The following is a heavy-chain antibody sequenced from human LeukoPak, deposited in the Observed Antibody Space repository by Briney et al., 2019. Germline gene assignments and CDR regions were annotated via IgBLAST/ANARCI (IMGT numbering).Heavy chain of an antibody. J-gene: IGHJ4*02. CDR1: GGSISSGSYF. D-gene: IGHD3-16*01. CDR2: IYHSGDT. V-gene: IGHV4-39*07. CDR3: ARDRGSWPYYFDC. Sequence: SQTLSLTCTVSGGSISSGSYFWGWIRQPPGKGLEWIGNIYHSGDTYYNPSLKSRVTISVDTSNNHFSLELNSLTAADTAVYYCARDRGSWPYYFDCWGQGALVTVSS.